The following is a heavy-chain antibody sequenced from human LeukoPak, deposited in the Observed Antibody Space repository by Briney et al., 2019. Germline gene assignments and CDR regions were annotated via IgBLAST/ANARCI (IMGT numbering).Heavy chain of an antibody. Sequence: GGSLRLSCAASGFTFSIYSMNWVRQAPGKGLEWVSYISSSSSTIYYADSVKGRFTISRDNVKKSLYLQMNSLRAEDTAVYYCAVKIYFDEWGQGTQVTVSS. CDR3: AVKIYFDE. CDR2: ISSSSSTI. CDR1: GFTFSIYS. J-gene: IGHJ4*02. V-gene: IGHV3-48*01.